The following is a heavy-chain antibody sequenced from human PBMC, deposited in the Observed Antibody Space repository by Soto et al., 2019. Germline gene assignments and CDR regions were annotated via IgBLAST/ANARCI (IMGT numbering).Heavy chain of an antibody. CDR3: ARESEDLTSNFDY. CDR2: ISSTTNYI. CDR1: GFTFTNYA. J-gene: IGHJ4*02. Sequence: PVGSLRLSCAASGFTFTNYAVNWVRQAPGKGLEWVSSISSTTNYIYYGDSMKGRFTISRDNAKNSLYLEMNSLRAEDTAVYYCARESEDLTSNFDYWGQGTLVTVSS. V-gene: IGHV3-21*06.